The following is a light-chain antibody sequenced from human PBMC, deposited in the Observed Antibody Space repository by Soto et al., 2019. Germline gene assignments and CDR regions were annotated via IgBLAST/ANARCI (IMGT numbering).Light chain of an antibody. V-gene: IGKV3-20*01. J-gene: IGKJ1*01. CDR3: QQYGSSPWT. CDR1: QTIRSNY. Sequence: ETVLTQSPGTLSLSPGERATLSCRASQTIRSNYSAWYRQTPGQAPRLLIYGASNRATGIADRFSGSGSGTDLTLIISRQEPEDLALYYCQQYGSSPWTFGQGMKVESK. CDR2: GAS.